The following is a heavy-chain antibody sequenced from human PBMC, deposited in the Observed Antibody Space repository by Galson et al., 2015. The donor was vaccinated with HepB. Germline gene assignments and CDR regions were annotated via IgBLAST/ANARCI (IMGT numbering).Heavy chain of an antibody. CDR2: ISYDGSNK. CDR1: GFTFSSYG. CDR3: AKVGELPAAISHYYYYYGMDV. Sequence: SLRLSCAASGFTFSSYGMHWVRQAPGKGLEWVAVISYDGSNKYYADSVKGRFTISRDNSKNTLYLQMNSLRAEDTAVYYCAKVGELPAAISHYYYYYGMDVWGQGTTVTVSS. V-gene: IGHV3-30*18. J-gene: IGHJ6*02. D-gene: IGHD2-2*01.